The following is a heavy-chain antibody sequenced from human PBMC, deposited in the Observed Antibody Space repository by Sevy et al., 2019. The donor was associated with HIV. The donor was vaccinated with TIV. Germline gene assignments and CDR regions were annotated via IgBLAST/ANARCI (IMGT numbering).Heavy chain of an antibody. D-gene: IGHD3-22*01. CDR1: GYTFTGYY. Sequence: ASVKVSCKASGYTFTGYYMHWVRQAPGQGLEWMGWINPNSGGTNYAQKFQGRVTMTRDTSISTAYMELSRLRSDDTAVYYCARDPIPPRYYDDSSGYYYLDYFDYWGQGTLVTFSS. CDR2: INPNSGGT. J-gene: IGHJ4*02. CDR3: ARDPIPPRYYDDSSGYYYLDYFDY. V-gene: IGHV1-2*02.